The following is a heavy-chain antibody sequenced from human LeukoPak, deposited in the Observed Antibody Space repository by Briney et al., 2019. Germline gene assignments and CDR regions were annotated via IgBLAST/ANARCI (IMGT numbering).Heavy chain of an antibody. V-gene: IGHV3-23*01. CDR1: GFTLSTNA. CDR2: ISGSGAST. CDR3: AKDVGKWESLHFFDY. J-gene: IGHJ4*02. Sequence: GGSLRLSCLTSGFTLSTNAMSWVRQAPGKGLEWISGISGSGASTYYADSVKGRFTISRDDSRNTPYLQMNSLRGDDTAVYYCAKDVGKWESLHFFDYWGQGTLVTVSS. D-gene: IGHD1-26*01.